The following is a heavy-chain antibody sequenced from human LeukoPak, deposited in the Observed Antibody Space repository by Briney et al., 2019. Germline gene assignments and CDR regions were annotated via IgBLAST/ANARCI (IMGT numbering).Heavy chain of an antibody. J-gene: IGHJ3*01. CDR1: GYRFNAYW. CDR3: ARPNITSYYDSRGYDAFDV. Sequence: GESLKISCKGSGYRFNAYWIAWVRQMPGKGLERMGIIYPDDSDTRYSPSSQGQVTISADKSVRTAYLQWSSLKASDTAMYYCARPNITSYYDSRGYDAFDVWGQGTMVTVSS. CDR2: IYPDDSDT. D-gene: IGHD3-22*01. V-gene: IGHV5-51*01.